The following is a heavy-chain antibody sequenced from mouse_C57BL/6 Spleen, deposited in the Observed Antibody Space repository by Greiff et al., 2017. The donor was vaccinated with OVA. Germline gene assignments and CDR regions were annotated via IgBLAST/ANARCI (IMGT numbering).Heavy chain of an antibody. D-gene: IGHD2-4*01. J-gene: IGHJ4*01. Sequence: EVKLMESGGGLVKPGGSLKLSCAASGFTFSSYTMSWVRQTPEKRLEWVATISGGGGNTYYPDSVKGRFTISRDNAKNTLYLQMSSLRSEDTALYYCARQGLYDYDGYAMDYWGQGTSVTVSS. CDR2: ISGGGGNT. CDR3: ARQGLYDYDGYAMDY. CDR1: GFTFSSYT. V-gene: IGHV5-9*01.